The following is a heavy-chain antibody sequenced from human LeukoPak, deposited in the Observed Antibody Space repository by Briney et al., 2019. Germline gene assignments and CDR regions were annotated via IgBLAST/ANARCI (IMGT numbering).Heavy chain of an antibody. D-gene: IGHD1-26*01. V-gene: IGHV1-18*01. CDR1: GYTFTSYG. CDR2: ISAYNGNT. Sequence: ASVKVSCKASGYTFTSYGISWVRQAPGQELEWMGWISAYNGNTNYAQKLQGRVTMTTDTSTSTAYMELRSLRSDDTAVYYCARDKMRTSGSYSPYYFDYWGQGTLVTVSS. J-gene: IGHJ4*02. CDR3: ARDKMRTSGSYSPYYFDY.